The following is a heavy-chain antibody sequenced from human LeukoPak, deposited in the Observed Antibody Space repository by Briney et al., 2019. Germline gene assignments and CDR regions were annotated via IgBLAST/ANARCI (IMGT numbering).Heavy chain of an antibody. CDR2: IYSGGST. CDR1: EFTVSSNY. D-gene: IGHD4-11*01. Sequence: GGSLRLSCAASEFTVSSNYMSWVRQAPGKGLEWVSVIYSGGSTYYADSVKGRFTISRHNSKNTLYLQMNSLRAEDTAVYYCAKVPTVTTSSFDYWGQGTLVTVSS. CDR3: AKVPTVTTSSFDY. J-gene: IGHJ4*02. V-gene: IGHV3-53*01.